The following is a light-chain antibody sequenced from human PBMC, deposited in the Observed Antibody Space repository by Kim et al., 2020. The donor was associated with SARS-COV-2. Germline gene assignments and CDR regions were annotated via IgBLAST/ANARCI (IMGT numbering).Light chain of an antibody. CDR3: QKLNTYPWT. CDR2: AAS. J-gene: IGKJ1*01. Sequence: ASVGDRVAVTCRTSQGIDNHLAWYQQKPGKAPKLLIFAASTLQSGVPSRFSGSGSGTEFTLTVSRLQPEDFAIYYCQKLNTYPWTFGQGTKVDIK. V-gene: IGKV1-9*01. CDR1: QGIDNH.